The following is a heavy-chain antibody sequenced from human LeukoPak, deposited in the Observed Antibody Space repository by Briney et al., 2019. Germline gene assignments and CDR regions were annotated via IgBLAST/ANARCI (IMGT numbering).Heavy chain of an antibody. CDR1: GFTFSSYA. CDR2: ISGSGGST. V-gene: IGHV3-23*01. J-gene: IGHJ4*02. D-gene: IGHD4-17*01. CDR3: AKVQYGDYGCFDY. Sequence: SGGSLRLSCAASGFTFSSYAMSWVRQAPGKGLEWVSAISGSGGSTYYADSVKGRFTISRDNSKNTLYLQMNGLRAEDTAVYYCAKVQYGDYGCFDYWGQGTLVTVSS.